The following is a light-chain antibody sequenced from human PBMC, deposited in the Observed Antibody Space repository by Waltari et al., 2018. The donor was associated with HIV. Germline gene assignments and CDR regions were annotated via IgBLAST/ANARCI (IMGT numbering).Light chain of an antibody. V-gene: IGLV2-8*01. CDR2: EVN. Sequence: QPALTQPHSAPGSPGQSVTISCTGTSRDIGTYTYVSWYQQHPGRAPNLLIYEVNKRPSGVPDRFSGSKSANTASLTVSGLQVADEADYYCSSYAGNNNYVFGTGTRVTVL. CDR3: SSYAGNNNYV. CDR1: SRDIGTYTY. J-gene: IGLJ1*01.